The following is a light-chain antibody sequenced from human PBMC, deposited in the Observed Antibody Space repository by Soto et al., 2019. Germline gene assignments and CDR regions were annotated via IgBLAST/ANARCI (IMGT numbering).Light chain of an antibody. CDR3: CSDAGSLTWV. V-gene: IGLV2-23*02. CDR1: SSDVGSHNF. J-gene: IGLJ3*02. CDR2: GVR. Sequence: QSALTQPASVSGSPGQSITISCTGTSSDVGSHNFVSWYQQHPGKAPKLMIYGVRERPSGVSNRFSGSKSGNTASLTISGLQAEDAADYYCCSDAGSLTWVFGGGTKRTVL.